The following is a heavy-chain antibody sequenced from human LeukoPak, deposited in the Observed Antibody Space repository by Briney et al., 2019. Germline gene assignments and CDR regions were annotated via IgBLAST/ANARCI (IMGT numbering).Heavy chain of an antibody. V-gene: IGHV4-34*01. J-gene: IGHJ4*02. CDR1: GGSFIGYH. D-gene: IGHD4-23*01. CDR2: INDRGHT. CDR3: ARDPTTVVTLPYYFDF. Sequence: PSETLSLTCSVHGGSFIGYHWNWIRLSPEKGLEWIGEINDRGHTNYNPSLESRVTISVDASKKQFSLKLNSVTAADTAVYYCARDPTTVVTLPYYFDFWGQGTLVTVSP.